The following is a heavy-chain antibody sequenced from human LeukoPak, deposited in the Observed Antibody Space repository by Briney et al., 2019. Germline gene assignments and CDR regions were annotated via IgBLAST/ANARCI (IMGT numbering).Heavy chain of an antibody. CDR3: AKGLPVGYYDSSGYWFDY. V-gene: IGHV3-11*01. CDR2: ITSSGTTT. CDR1: GFSFSDSY. Sequence: PGGSLRLSCSASGFSFSDSYMSWFRLSAEKGLEWIAYITSSGTTTEYADSVKGRFTISRDNSKNTLYLQMNSLRAEDTAVYYCAKGLPVGYYDSSGYWFDYWGQGTLVTVSS. D-gene: IGHD3-22*01. J-gene: IGHJ4*02.